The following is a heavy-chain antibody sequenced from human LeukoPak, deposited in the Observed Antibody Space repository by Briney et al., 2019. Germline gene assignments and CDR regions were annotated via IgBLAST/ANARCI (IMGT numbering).Heavy chain of an antibody. CDR1: GYTFTSYY. D-gene: IGHD3-9*01. CDR3: ARALVLRYFDGGNDAFDI. Sequence: GASVKVSCKASGYTFTSYYMHWVRQAPGQGLEWMGIINPSGGSTSYAQKFQGRVTMTRDTSISTAYMELSRLRSDDTAVYYCARALVLRYFDGGNDAFDIWGQGTMVTVSS. J-gene: IGHJ3*02. V-gene: IGHV1-46*01. CDR2: INPSGGST.